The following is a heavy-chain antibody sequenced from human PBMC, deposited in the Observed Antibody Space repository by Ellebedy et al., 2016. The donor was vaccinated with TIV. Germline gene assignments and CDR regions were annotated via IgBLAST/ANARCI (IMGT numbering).Heavy chain of an antibody. J-gene: IGHJ5*02. CDR3: ARFISWFDP. V-gene: IGHV5-51*01. D-gene: IGHD3-10*01. Sequence: GESLKISCKGSGYSFTSYWIGWVRQLPGNGLEWMGIIYLGDSATRYSPSFQGQVTISADKSIRTAYLQWSSLKASDTAMYYCARFISWFDPWGQGTLVTVSS. CDR1: GYSFTSYW. CDR2: IYLGDSAT.